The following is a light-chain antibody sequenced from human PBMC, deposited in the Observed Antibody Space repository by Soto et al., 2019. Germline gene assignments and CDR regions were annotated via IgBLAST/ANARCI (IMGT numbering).Light chain of an antibody. Sequence: EIVMTQSPATLSVSPGERATFSCRASQSVNTNLAWYQQMPGQAPRLLIYDASNRATGIPARFSGSGSGTDFTLTISSLEPEDFAVYYCQQRSNWPSITFGQGTRLEIK. CDR2: DAS. V-gene: IGKV3-11*01. CDR1: QSVNTN. J-gene: IGKJ5*01. CDR3: QQRSNWPSIT.